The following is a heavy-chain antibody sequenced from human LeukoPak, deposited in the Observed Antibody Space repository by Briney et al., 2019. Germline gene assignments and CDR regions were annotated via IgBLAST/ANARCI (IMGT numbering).Heavy chain of an antibody. Sequence: SETLSLTCTVSGGSISSYYWNWIRQPPENGLEWIGNIYYSGSTNYNPSLKSRVTISVDTSKNQFSLKLSSVTAADTAVYYCARGADSSGYYSIFYFDYWGQGTLVTVSS. V-gene: IGHV4-59*01. D-gene: IGHD3-22*01. CDR2: IYYSGST. CDR3: ARGADSSGYYSIFYFDY. CDR1: GGSISSYY. J-gene: IGHJ4*02.